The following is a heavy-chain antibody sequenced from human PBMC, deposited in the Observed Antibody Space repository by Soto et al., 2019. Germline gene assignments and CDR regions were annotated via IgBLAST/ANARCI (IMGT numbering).Heavy chain of an antibody. D-gene: IGHD6-13*01. CDR1: GGTFSSYA. J-gene: IGHJ6*02. CDR3: ASIAAAGQDYYYYGMDV. V-gene: IGHV1-69*13. CDR2: IIPIFGTA. Sequence: VASVKVSCKASGGTFSSYAISWVRQAPGQGLEWMGGIIPIFGTANYAQKFQGRVTITADESTSTAYMELSSLRSEDTAVYYCASIAAAGQDYYYYGMDVWGQGTTVTVSS.